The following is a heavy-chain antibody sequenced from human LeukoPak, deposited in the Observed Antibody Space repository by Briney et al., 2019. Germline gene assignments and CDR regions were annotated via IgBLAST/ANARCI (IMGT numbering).Heavy chain of an antibody. Sequence: GGSPRLSCAASGFTFSSFWMHWVRQVPGKGLVWVSGLNSDGSTTGYADSVRGRFTISRDNAKSTLYLQMNSLRAEDTAVYYCARGGYGAHMGWGQGTLVTVSS. CDR1: GFTFSSFW. V-gene: IGHV3-74*01. J-gene: IGHJ4*02. CDR2: LNSDGSTT. D-gene: IGHD4-17*01. CDR3: ARGGYGAHMG.